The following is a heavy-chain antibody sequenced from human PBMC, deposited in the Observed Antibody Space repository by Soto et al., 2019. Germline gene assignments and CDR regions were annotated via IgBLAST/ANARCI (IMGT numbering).Heavy chain of an antibody. D-gene: IGHD6-13*01. V-gene: IGHV4-31*03. CDR1: GGSINSGGYY. CDR2: MYYSGGT. J-gene: IGHJ4*02. Sequence: QVQLRESGPGLVKPSQTLSLTCTVSGGSINSGGYYWNWIRQHPGKGLEWIGYMYYSGGTYYNPFLRSRVIISADTSEIHFSLKLSSVTAAGTAGYFGARGYRQSGYSSSWVFDYWGQGTLVNVSS. CDR3: ARGYRQSGYSSSWVFDY.